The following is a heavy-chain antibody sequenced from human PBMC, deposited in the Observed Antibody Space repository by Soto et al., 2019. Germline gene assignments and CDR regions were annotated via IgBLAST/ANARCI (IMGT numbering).Heavy chain of an antibody. D-gene: IGHD2-2*01. CDR3: ARKLEDIVVVPAGSDRYYYYGMDV. Sequence: ASVKVSCKASGGTFSSYAISWVRQAPGQGLEWMGGIIPIFGTANYAQKFQGRVTITADESTSTAYMELSSLRSEDTAVYYCARKLEDIVVVPAGSDRYYYYGMDVWGQGTTVTVSS. CDR1: GGTFSSYA. CDR2: IIPIFGTA. V-gene: IGHV1-69*13. J-gene: IGHJ6*02.